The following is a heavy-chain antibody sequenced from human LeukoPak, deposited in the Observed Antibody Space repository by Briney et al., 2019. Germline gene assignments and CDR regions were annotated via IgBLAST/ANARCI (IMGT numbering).Heavy chain of an antibody. V-gene: IGHV4-34*01. J-gene: IGHJ5*02. Sequence: SETLSLTCAVYGGSFSGYYWSWIRQPPGKGLEWIGEINHSGSTNYNPSLKSRVTISVDTSKNQFSLKLSSVTAADTAVYYCGRGRITMVRGVIRGWFDPWGQGTLVTVSS. D-gene: IGHD3-10*01. CDR3: GRGRITMVRGVIRGWFDP. CDR1: GGSFSGYY. CDR2: INHSGST.